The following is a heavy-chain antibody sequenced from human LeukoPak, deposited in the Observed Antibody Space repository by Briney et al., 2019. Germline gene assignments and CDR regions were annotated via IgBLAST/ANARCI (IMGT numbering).Heavy chain of an antibody. D-gene: IGHD3-10*02. CDR2: ISSSGGYT. J-gene: IGHJ6*04. Sequence: PGGSLRLSCAASGFIFSTYAMSWVRQAPGKGLEWVSAISSSGGYTYYADSVKGRFTISRDNSKNTLYLQMNSLRAEDTAVYYCAELGITMIGGVWGKGTTVTISS. V-gene: IGHV3-23*01. CDR3: AELGITMIGGV. CDR1: GFIFSTYA.